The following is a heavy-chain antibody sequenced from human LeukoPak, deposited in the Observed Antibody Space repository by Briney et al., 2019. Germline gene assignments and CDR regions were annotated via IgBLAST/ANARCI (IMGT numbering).Heavy chain of an antibody. CDR3: ARDGTGDGYNLGY. V-gene: IGHV4-39*07. J-gene: IGHJ4*02. CDR2: IYDSGST. CDR1: GGSIRSSYYY. Sequence: PSETLSLTCTVSGGSIRSSYYYWGWIRQPPGKGLEWIGSIYDSGSTYYNPSLKSRVTISVDTSKNQFSLKLNSVTAADTAVYYCARDGTGDGYNLGYWGQGTLVTVSS. D-gene: IGHD5-24*01.